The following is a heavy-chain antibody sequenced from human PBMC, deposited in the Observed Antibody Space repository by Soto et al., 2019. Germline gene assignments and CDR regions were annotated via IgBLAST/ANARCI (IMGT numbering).Heavy chain of an antibody. CDR2: IYYSGST. D-gene: IGHD2-15*01. CDR1: GGSIISGGYY. CDR3: ARDLGGGRNWFDP. J-gene: IGHJ5*02. Sequence: QVQLQESGPGLVKPSQTLSLTCTVSGGSIISGGYYWSWIRQHPGKGLEWIGYIYYSGSTYYNPSLKSRVTISVDTSKNQFSLKLSSVTAADTAVYYCARDLGGGRNWFDPWGQGTLVTVSS. V-gene: IGHV4-31*03.